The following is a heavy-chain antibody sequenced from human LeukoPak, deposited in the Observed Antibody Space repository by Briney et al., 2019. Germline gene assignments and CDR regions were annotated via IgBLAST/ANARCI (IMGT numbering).Heavy chain of an antibody. D-gene: IGHD3-10*01. V-gene: IGHV5-51*01. CDR1: GYSFTSYW. CDR3: ARFFGSGTYYQFEY. Sequence: GESLKISCKGSGYSFTSYWIVWVRQMPGKGLECMGIIYPGDSDTRYSPSFQGQVTVSADKSISTAYLQWSSLQASDTAMYYCARFFGSGTYYQFEYWGQGTLVTVSS. J-gene: IGHJ4*02. CDR2: IYPGDSDT.